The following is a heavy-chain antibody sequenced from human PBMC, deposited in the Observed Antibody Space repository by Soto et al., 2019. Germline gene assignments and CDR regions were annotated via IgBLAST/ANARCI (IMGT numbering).Heavy chain of an antibody. D-gene: IGHD3-16*02. CDR3: VRYPRSVGGSYRPDY. CDR2: INSDGSIT. Sequence: DVQLVESGGGLVQPGGSLRLSCAASGFTFSSYWMHWVRQVPEKGLVWVSRINSDGSITNYADAVKGRFTISRDNVKNTLYLQMNSLRAEDTAVYYCVRYPRSVGGSYRPDYWGQGTLVTVSS. V-gene: IGHV3-74*01. CDR1: GFTFSSYW. J-gene: IGHJ4*02.